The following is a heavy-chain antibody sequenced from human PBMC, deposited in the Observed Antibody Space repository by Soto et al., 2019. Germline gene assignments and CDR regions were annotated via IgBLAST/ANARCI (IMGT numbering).Heavy chain of an antibody. CDR1: AYTFTNYT. CDR3: ARNLESSSWYPGHPYYFDY. Sequence: GPSVKVSCKASAYTFTNYTLHWVRQAPGQRLEWMGWINAGNANTNYAQKLQGRVTMTTDTSTSTAYMELRSLRSDDTAVYYCARNLESSSWYPGHPYYFDYWGQGTLVTVSS. J-gene: IGHJ4*02. D-gene: IGHD6-13*01. CDR2: INAGNANT. V-gene: IGHV1-3*01.